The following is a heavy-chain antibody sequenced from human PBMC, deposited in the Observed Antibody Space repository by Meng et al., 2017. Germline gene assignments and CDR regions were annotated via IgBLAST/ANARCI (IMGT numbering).Heavy chain of an antibody. D-gene: IGHD6-6*01. Sequence: GCDLQKLGASVKVSCKAYGYTFTSYAMNWVRQAPGQGLEWMGWINTNTGNPTYAQGFTGRFVFSLDTSVSTAYLQISSLKAEDTAVYYCARACSPPSSSSSFHDYWGQGTLVTVSS. CDR2: INTNTGNP. V-gene: IGHV7-4-1*02. J-gene: IGHJ4*02. CDR1: GYTFTSYA. CDR3: ARACSPPSSSSSFHDY.